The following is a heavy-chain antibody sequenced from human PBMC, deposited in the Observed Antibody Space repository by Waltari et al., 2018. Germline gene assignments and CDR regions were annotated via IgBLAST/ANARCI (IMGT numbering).Heavy chain of an antibody. CDR3: SRGGSDYCLNGVCSAFDY. Sequence: QLQESGPGVVKPSETLSLTCSGSGGSISDTTSYWGWIRQPPGKGLEWIGTVFYSGRTFYNPSLNSRVTFSVDTSNNHFSLKLQSVTAADTAVYYCSRGGSDYCLNGVCSAFDYWGQGTLVAVSS. CDR1: GGSISDTTSY. D-gene: IGHD2-8*01. V-gene: IGHV4-39*07. CDR2: VFYSGRT. J-gene: IGHJ4*02.